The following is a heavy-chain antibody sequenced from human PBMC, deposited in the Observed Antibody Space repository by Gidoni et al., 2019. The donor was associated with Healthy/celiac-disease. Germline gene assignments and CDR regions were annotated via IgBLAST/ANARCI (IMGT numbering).Heavy chain of an antibody. J-gene: IGHJ4*02. CDR2: IYYSGST. CDR1: GGSISSSSYY. Sequence: QLQLQESGPGLVKPSEPPSLTCTVSGGSISSSSYYWGWIRQPPGKGLEWIGSIYYSGSTYYNPSLKSRVTISVDTSKNQFSLKLSSVTAADTAVYYCARAPQYDYVWGSYRYVDYWGQGTLVTVSS. V-gene: IGHV4-39*01. D-gene: IGHD3-16*02. CDR3: ARAPQYDYVWGSYRYVDY.